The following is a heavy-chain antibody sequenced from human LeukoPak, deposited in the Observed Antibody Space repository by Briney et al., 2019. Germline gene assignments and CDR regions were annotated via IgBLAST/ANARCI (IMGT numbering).Heavy chain of an antibody. J-gene: IGHJ6*02. CDR1: GGSISSGDYY. D-gene: IGHD6-25*01. V-gene: IGHV4-30-4*01. CDR2: IYYSGST. Sequence: PSQTLSLTCTVSGGSISSGDYYWSWIRQPPGKGLEWIGYIYYSGSTYYNPSLKSRVTISVDTSKNQFSLKLSSVTAADTAVYYCARDPAAIYYYYGMDVWGQGTTVTVSS. CDR3: ARDPAAIYYYYGMDV.